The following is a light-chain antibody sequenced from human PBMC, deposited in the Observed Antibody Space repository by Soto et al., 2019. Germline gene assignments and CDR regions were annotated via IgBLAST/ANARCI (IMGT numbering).Light chain of an antibody. CDR1: SSDIGGYNY. V-gene: IGLV2-14*01. J-gene: IGLJ2*01. CDR3: SSQAVSSTLV. Sequence: QSVLPQPASVSGSPGQSITISCTGTSSDIGGYNYVSRYQQHPGKAPKLMIYDVSKRPSGVSNRFSGSKSGNTASLTISGLQAEDEADYYCSSQAVSSTLVFGGGTKLTVL. CDR2: DVS.